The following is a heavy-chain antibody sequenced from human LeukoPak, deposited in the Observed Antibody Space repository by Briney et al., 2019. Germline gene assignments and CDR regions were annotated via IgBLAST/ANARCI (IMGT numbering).Heavy chain of an antibody. CDR1: GYTFTSYA. CDR3: ARSLAAAGPYNWFDP. CDR2: INAGNGNT. V-gene: IGHV1-3*01. D-gene: IGHD6-13*01. Sequence: ASVKVSCKASGYTFTSYAMHWVRQAPGQRLEWMGWINAGNGNTKYSQKFQGRVTITRGTSASTAYMELSSLRSEDTAVYYCARSLAAAGPYNWFDPWGQGTLVTVSS. J-gene: IGHJ5*02.